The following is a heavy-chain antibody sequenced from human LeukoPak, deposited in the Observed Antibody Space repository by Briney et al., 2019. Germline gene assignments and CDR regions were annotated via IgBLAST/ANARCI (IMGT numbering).Heavy chain of an antibody. CDR2: ISGSGGST. CDR1: GFTFSSYA. CDR3: AKGAAGSGYSFFDY. Sequence: PGGSLRLSCAASGFTFSSYAMSWVRQAPGKGLEWGSAISGSGGSTYYADSVRGRFTISRDNSKNTLYLQMNSLRAEDTAVYYCAKGAAGSGYSFFDYWGQGTLVTVSS. J-gene: IGHJ4*02. D-gene: IGHD3-22*01. V-gene: IGHV3-23*01.